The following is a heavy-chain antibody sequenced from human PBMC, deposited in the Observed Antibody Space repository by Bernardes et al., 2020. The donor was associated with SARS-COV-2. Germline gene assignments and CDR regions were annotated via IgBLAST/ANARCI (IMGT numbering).Heavy chain of an antibody. CDR1: GFSLSTGGVG. Sequence: SGPTLVKPTQTLTLTCTFSGFSLSTGGVGVGWIRQPPGKALEWLALIFWDDDKRYSPSLKNRLTVTKDAPKNQAVLTITNMDPVDTATYYCAHGIAAGTPTLTFDYWGQGTLVTVSS. J-gene: IGHJ4*02. D-gene: IGHD6-13*01. CDR2: IFWDDDK. V-gene: IGHV2-5*02. CDR3: AHGIAAGTPTLTFDY.